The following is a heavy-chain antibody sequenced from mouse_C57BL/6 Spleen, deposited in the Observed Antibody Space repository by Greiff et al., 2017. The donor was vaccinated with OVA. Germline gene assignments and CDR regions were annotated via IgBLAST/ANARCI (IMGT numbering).Heavy chain of an antibody. CDR2: IYPSDSET. J-gene: IGHJ3*01. CDR1: GYTFTSYW. V-gene: IGHV1-61*01. D-gene: IGHD2-4*01. CDR3: ARYGDDYDSPWFAY. Sequence: VKLQQPGAELVRPGSSVKLSCKASGYTFTSYWMDWVKQRPGQGLEWIGNIYPSDSETHYNQKFKDKATLTVDKSSSTAYMQLSSLTSEDSAVYYCARYGDDYDSPWFAYWGQGTLVTVSA.